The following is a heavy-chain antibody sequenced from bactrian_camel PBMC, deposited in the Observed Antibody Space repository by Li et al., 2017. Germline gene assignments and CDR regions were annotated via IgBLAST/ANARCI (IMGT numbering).Heavy chain of an antibody. CDR1: GYNIRLRT. CDR2: IYSDGRIS. V-gene: IGHV3-2*01. CDR3: ATGLVPYCSGAYCYTQYKY. J-gene: IGHJ4*01. D-gene: IGHD2*01. Sequence: VQLVESGGALVQPGGSLKLSCTVSGYNIRLRTMSWVRQAPGKGLEWVSRIYSDGRISGYPDSVKGRFTITRDNAKNTLYLQLNSLKPEDTAVYYCATGLVPYCSGAYCYTQYKYWGQGTQVTVS.